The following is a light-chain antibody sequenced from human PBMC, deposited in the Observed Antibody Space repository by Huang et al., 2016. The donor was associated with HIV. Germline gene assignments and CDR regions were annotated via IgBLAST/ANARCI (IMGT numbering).Light chain of an antibody. J-gene: IGKJ2*01. CDR2: LGS. CDR3: MQGLRTPRT. Sequence: DVVMTQSPLSLPVTPGEPASISCRSSQSLLHSDGNNYFDWYLQKPGQSPQLLIYLGSNRDSGVPERFSGSGSGTDFTRKISRVEAEDVGVYYCMQGLRTPRTFGQGTRLEIK. V-gene: IGKV2-28*01. CDR1: QSLLHSDGNNY.